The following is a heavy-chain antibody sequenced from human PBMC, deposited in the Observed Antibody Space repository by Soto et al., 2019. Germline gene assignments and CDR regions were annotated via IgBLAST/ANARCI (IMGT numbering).Heavy chain of an antibody. Sequence: GGSLRLSCTASGFTFGDYGMSWFRQAPGKGLEWVGFIRTKAYGGTTEYAASVKGRFTISRDDSKSIANLKMKSLKTEDTAVYYCARNPLRFLAWLTDYWGQGTLVTVSSGESSQPLSYWGQGTLVTVSS. CDR3: ARNPLRFLAWLTDYWGQGTLVTVSSGESSQPLSY. J-gene: IGHJ4*02. CDR2: IRTKAYGGTT. D-gene: IGHD3-3*01. CDR1: GFTFGDYG. V-gene: IGHV3-49*03.